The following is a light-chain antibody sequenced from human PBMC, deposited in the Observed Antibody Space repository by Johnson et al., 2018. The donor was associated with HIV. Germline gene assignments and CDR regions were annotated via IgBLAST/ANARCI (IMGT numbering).Light chain of an antibody. CDR3: GTWDSSLSAYV. CDR2: DNN. CDR1: SSNIGRNY. J-gene: IGLJ1*01. V-gene: IGLV1-51*01. Sequence: QSVLTQPPSVSAAPGQKVTISCSGSSSNIGRNYVSWYQQLPGTAPKLLIFDNNKRPSGIPDRFSASKSGTSATMGITGLQDGDEADYYCGTWDSSLSAYVFGTGTKVTVL.